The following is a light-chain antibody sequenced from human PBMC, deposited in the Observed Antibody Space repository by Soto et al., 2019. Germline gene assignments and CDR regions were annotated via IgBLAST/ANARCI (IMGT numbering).Light chain of an antibody. CDR3: YQYNNWLQWT. CDR1: QSISSN. Sequence: EIVMTQSPATLSASPGDRVTLSCRASQSISSNLAWYQQKPGQGPRLLIYDASTRAPGIPARFSGSGSGTDYTLTIISLQSEDFAVYYCYQYNNWLQWTFGQGTKVEIK. J-gene: IGKJ1*01. CDR2: DAS. V-gene: IGKV3-15*01.